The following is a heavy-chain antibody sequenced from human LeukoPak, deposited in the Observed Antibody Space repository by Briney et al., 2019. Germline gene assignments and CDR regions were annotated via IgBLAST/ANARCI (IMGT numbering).Heavy chain of an antibody. V-gene: IGHV1-69*13. J-gene: IGHJ4*02. Sequence: ASVKVSCKASGGTFSSYAISWVRQAPGQRLEWMGGIIPIFGTANYAQKFQGRVTITAGESTSTAYMELSSLRSEDTAVYYCARGITYSSSSALDYWGQGTLATVSS. D-gene: IGHD6-6*01. CDR1: GGTFSSYA. CDR3: ARGITYSSSSALDY. CDR2: IIPIFGTA.